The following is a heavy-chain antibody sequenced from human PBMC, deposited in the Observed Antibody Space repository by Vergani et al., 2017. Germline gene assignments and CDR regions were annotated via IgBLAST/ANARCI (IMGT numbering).Heavy chain of an antibody. Sequence: EVQLVESGGGSVQSGGSLRLSCVTSGFSFNTYWMPWVRQVPGKGLMWVARIAEYGNRATYGDFDTGRFTISRANARNTVFLQMNNLGAADAGGYYWVRTEYWAGVGGNTRVDSWGQGALVTVSS. CDR3: VRTEYWAGVGGNTRVDS. J-gene: IGHJ5*01. CDR2: IAEYGNRA. V-gene: IGHV3-74*03. CDR1: GFSFNTYW. D-gene: IGHD2-8*02.